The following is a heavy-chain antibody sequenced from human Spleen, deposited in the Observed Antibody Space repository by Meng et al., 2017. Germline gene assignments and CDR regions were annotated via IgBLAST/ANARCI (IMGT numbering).Heavy chain of an antibody. CDR1: SGSISSGGYF. Sequence: VQLQESGPGLVKPSQTLSLPCTVSSGSISSGGYFWSWIRQHPGKGLEWIGYMYNSGNTYYNPSLKSRVSISEGTSKKQFSLKLTSVVAADSAVYYCARGPTTMAHDFDYWGQGTLVTVSS. D-gene: IGHD4-11*01. CDR3: ARGPTTMAHDFDY. V-gene: IGHV4-31*03. CDR2: MYNSGNT. J-gene: IGHJ4*02.